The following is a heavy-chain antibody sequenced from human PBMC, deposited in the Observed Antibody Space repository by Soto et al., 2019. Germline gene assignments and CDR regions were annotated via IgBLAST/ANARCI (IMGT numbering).Heavy chain of an antibody. CDR2: FIPVYRTL. V-gene: IGHV1-69*01. D-gene: IGHD3-3*01. Sequence: QVQRVQSGAEVKKPGSSVKVSGKASGGSFGNSAINWVRQTPGQGLEWLGGFIPVYRTLNYAQKFQGRVTITADESTGTAYMTLSSLASDDTAVYYCATGVIWIGYFTVDSWGQGTRVTVSS. J-gene: IGHJ4*02. CDR3: ATGVIWIGYFTVDS. CDR1: GGSFGNSA.